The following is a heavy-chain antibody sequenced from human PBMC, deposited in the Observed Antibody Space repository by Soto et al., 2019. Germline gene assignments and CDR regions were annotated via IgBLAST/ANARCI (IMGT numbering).Heavy chain of an antibody. CDR2: ISSSGNYI. CDR1: GFTFSSYS. Sequence: EVQLVESGVGLVKPGGSLRLSCAASGFTFSSYSMNWVRQAPGKGLEWVSSISSSGNYIYYADSLKGRFTISRDNAKNSLCLQMNSLRAEDTAVYYCARIMTTVTSYAMDVWGQGTTVTVSS. D-gene: IGHD4-17*01. V-gene: IGHV3-21*01. J-gene: IGHJ6*02. CDR3: ARIMTTVTSYAMDV.